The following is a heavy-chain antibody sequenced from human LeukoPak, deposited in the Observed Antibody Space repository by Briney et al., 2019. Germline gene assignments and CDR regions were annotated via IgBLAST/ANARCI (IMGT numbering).Heavy chain of an antibody. D-gene: IGHD3-10*01. J-gene: IGHJ3*02. Sequence: SETLSLTCTVSGGSISSYYWSWIRQPAGKGLEWIGRIYSSGSSNYNPSLKSRVTMSVDTPKNQFSLKLTSVTAADTAVYYCASQWFGELFAFDIWGQGTMVTVSS. V-gene: IGHV4-4*07. CDR2: IYSSGSS. CDR3: ASQWFGELFAFDI. CDR1: GGSISSYY.